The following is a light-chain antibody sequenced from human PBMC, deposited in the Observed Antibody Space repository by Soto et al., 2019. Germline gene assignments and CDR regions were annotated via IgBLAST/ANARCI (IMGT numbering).Light chain of an antibody. CDR2: AAS. J-gene: IGKJ3*01. CDR1: QGIRNF. CDR3: QKYSSVPV. V-gene: IGKV1-27*01. Sequence: DIQMTQSPPSLSASVGDRVTITCRASQGIRNFVAWYQQKPGKAPKLLIYAASTLQSGVPSRFSGSGSGTDSPLTINSLQPEDVATYSCQKYSSVPVFGPGTKVEIK.